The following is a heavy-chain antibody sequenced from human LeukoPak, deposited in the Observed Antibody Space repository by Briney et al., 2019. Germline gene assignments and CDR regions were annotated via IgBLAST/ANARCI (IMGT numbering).Heavy chain of an antibody. CDR3: AKDLRGRYFDWLYYGMDV. Sequence: GGSLRLSCAASGFTFSSYSMNWVRQAPGKGLEWVAVISYDGSNKYYADSVKGRFTISRDSSKNTLYLQMNSLGAEDTAVYYCAKDLRGRYFDWLYYGMDVWGQGTTVTVSS. V-gene: IGHV3-30*18. J-gene: IGHJ6*02. D-gene: IGHD3-9*01. CDR2: ISYDGSNK. CDR1: GFTFSSYS.